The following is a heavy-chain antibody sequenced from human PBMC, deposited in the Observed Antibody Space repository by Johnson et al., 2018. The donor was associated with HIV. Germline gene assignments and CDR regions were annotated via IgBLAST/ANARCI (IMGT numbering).Heavy chain of an antibody. J-gene: IGHJ3*02. CDR3: AKGDGIVGGSYSFDI. V-gene: IGHV3-33*06. CDR1: GFTFSDYG. D-gene: IGHD1-26*01. Sequence: QVQLVESGGGVVQPGRSLRLSCAASGFTFSDYGIHWVRQAPGKGLEWGAVVWRDGNNRYYAASGKGRFTISRDNPKNTLDLQMSSLRAEYTAVYYCAKGDGIVGGSYSFDIWGQGTMVNVSS. CDR2: VWRDGNNR.